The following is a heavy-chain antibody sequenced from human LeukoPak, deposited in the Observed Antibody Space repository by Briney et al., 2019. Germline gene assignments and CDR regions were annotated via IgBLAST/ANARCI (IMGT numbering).Heavy chain of an antibody. J-gene: IGHJ5*02. CDR1: GFTFSSYS. CDR3: ARELRDIVVVPAVMNNWFDP. CDR2: ISSSSSYI. Sequence: GGSLRLSCAASGFTFSSYSMNWVRQAPGKGLEWVSSISSSSSYIYYADSVKGRFAISRDNAKNSLYLQMNSLRAEDTAVYYCARELRDIVVVPAVMNNWFDPWGQGTLVTVSS. D-gene: IGHD2-2*01. V-gene: IGHV3-21*01.